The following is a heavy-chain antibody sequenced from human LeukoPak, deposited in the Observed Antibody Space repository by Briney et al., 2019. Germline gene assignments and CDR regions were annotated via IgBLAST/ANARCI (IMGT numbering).Heavy chain of an antibody. CDR2: VNPSGGST. V-gene: IGHV1-46*01. J-gene: IGHJ5*02. CDR3: ARATLGYRNWFDP. Sequence: ASVKVSCKASGYTFTSYYMHWVRQAPGQGLEWMGIVNPSGGSTSYAQKFQGRVTMTRDMSTSTVYMELSSLRSEDTAVYYCARATLGYRNWFDPWGQGTLVTVSS. CDR1: GYTFTSYY. D-gene: IGHD5-24*01.